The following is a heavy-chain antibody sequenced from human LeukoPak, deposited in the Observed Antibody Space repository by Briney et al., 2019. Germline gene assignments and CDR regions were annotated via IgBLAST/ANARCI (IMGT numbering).Heavy chain of an antibody. CDR3: AKQRVSNGYYYFDY. D-gene: IGHD3-22*01. Sequence: GGSLRLSCAASGFTISSYAMSWVRQAPGKGLEGVSSFSSGASTDYADSVKGRFTISRDNPKNTVYLQMNSLRAEDTAVYYCAKQRVSNGYYYFDYWGQGTLVTVSS. V-gene: IGHV3-23*01. CDR1: GFTISSYA. CDR2: FSSGAST. J-gene: IGHJ4*02.